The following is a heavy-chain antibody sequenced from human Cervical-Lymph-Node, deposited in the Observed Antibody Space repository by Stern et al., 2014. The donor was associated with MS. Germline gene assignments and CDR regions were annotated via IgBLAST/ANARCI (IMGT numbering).Heavy chain of an antibody. V-gene: IGHV3-30*04. CDR1: GFTFSYYA. D-gene: IGHD6-19*01. J-gene: IGHJ4*02. CDR3: ARWKQWLGGFDY. Sequence: VQLVESGGGVVQPGRSLRLSCAASGFTFSYYAMYWVRQAPGKGLEWVAVISHDEIDKNYADSVRGRFTISRDNSKNTLSLQMNNLRLDDTAVYYCARWKQWLGGFDYWGQGSLVTVSS. CDR2: ISHDEIDK.